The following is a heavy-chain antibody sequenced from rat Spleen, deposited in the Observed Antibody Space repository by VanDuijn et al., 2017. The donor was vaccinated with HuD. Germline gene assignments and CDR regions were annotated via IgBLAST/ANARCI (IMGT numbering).Heavy chain of an antibody. J-gene: IGHJ2*01. Sequence: QVQLKESGPGLVQPSQTLSLTCTVSGFSLTSYTVSWVRQPPGKGLEWIAAISSGGSTYYNSALKSRLSISRDTSKSQVFLKMNSLQTEDTAIYFCTDSGLDYWGQGVMVTVSS. D-gene: IGHD4-3*01. CDR1: GFSLTSYT. CDR3: TDSGLDY. CDR2: ISSGGST. V-gene: IGHV2-6*01.